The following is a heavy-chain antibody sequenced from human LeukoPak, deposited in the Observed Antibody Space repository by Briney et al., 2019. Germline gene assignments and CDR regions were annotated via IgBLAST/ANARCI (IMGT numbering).Heavy chain of an antibody. J-gene: IGHJ4*02. D-gene: IGHD2-2*01. CDR1: GYTFTGYH. CDR2: TNPNSGDT. Sequence: ASVKVSCKASGYTFTGYHMHWVRQAPGQGLEWMGRTNPNSGDTSYAQNFQGRVTMTRDTSISTAYMELSRLRSDDTAVYYCARDYCSSTSCLFDYWGQGTLVTVSS. V-gene: IGHV1-2*06. CDR3: ARDYCSSTSCLFDY.